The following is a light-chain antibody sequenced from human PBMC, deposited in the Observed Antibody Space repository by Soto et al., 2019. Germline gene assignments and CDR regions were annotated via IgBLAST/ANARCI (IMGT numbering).Light chain of an antibody. CDR1: SSDVGGYNY. CDR3: GAHAGSNTWV. V-gene: IGLV2-8*01. CDR2: DVS. Sequence: QSVLTQPPSASGSPGQSVTISCTGTSSDVGGYNYVSWYQQHPGKAPKLMIYDVSKRPSGVPDRFSGSKSGNTASLTVSGLQAEDEADYYCGAHAGSNTWVFGGGTKLTVL. J-gene: IGLJ3*02.